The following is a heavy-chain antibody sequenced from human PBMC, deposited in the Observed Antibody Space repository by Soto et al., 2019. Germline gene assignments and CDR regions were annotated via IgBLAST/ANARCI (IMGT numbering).Heavy chain of an antibody. D-gene: IGHD3-22*01. V-gene: IGHV3-21*01. CDR1: GFTFSSYS. CDR2: ISSSSSYI. Sequence: LRLSCAASGFTFSSYSMNWVRQAPGKGLEWVSSISSSSSYIYYADSVKGRFTISRDNAKNSLYLQMNSLRAEDTAVYYCARDEAYYYDSSGYGEYWFDPWGKGTLVTVSS. J-gene: IGHJ5*02. CDR3: ARDEAYYYDSSGYGEYWFDP.